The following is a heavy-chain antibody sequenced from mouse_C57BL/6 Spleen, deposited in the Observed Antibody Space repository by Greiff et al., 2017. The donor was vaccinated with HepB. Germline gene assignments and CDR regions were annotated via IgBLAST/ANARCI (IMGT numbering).Heavy chain of an antibody. CDR3: ARWVYYGNYNWYFDV. V-gene: IGHV1-18*01. D-gene: IGHD2-1*01. Sequence: EVQLQQSGPELVKPGASVKIPCKASGYTFTDYNMDWVKQSHGKSLEWIGDINPNNGGTIYNQKFKGKATLTVDKSSSTAYMELRSLTSEDTAVYYCARWVYYGNYNWYFDVWGTGTTVTVSS. J-gene: IGHJ1*03. CDR2: INPNNGGT. CDR1: GYTFTDYN.